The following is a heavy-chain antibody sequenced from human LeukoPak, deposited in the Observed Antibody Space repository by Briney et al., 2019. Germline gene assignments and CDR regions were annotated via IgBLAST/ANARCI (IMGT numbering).Heavy chain of an antibody. V-gene: IGHV1-18*01. J-gene: IGHJ6*02. CDR2: ISAYNGNT. CDR1: GYTFTSYG. CDR3: ARRLTDSGGYYPYYYYGMDV. Sequence: ASVKVSCKASGYTFTSYGISWVRQAPGQGLEWMGWISAYNGNTNYAQKLQGRVTMTIDTFTNTAYMELRSLRSDDTAVYYCARRLTDSGGYYPYYYYGMDVWGQGTTVTVSS. D-gene: IGHD3-22*01.